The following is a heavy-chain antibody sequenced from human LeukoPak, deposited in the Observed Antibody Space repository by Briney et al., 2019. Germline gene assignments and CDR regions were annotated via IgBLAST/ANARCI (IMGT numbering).Heavy chain of an antibody. CDR2: ISGSGGST. V-gene: IGHV3-23*01. Sequence: PGGSLRLSCATSGFTFSSYAMGWVRQAPGKGLEWVSSISGSGGSTYYADSVKGRFTISRDNSKNTLYLQMNSLRSEDTAVYYCARGSYCSSTSCYKSSYYYYGMDVWGQGTTVTVSS. D-gene: IGHD2-2*02. CDR3: ARGSYCSSTSCYKSSYYYYGMDV. J-gene: IGHJ6*02. CDR1: GFTFSSYA.